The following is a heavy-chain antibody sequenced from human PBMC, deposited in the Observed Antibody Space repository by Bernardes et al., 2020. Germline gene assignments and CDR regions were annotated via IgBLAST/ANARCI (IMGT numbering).Heavy chain of an antibody. D-gene: IGHD1-1*01. CDR2: ISDSGVKT. CDR1: GFTFSSYA. J-gene: IGHJ3*02. CDR3: GRRRWGWSDLGAFDI. Sequence: GGSLSLSCAASGFTFSSYAFSWVRQAPGKGLEWVSAISDSGVKTYYADSVKGRFTISRDSSNNTLYLQMNSLRVEDTAVYYCGRRRWGWSDLGAFDIWGQGRMVTVSS. V-gene: IGHV3-23*01.